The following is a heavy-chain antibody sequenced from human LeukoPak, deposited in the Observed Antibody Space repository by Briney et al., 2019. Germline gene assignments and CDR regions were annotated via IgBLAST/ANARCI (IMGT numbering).Heavy chain of an antibody. J-gene: IGHJ4*02. CDR2: ISRSSTYI. V-gene: IGHV3-21*01. CDR1: GFSFSIYS. Sequence: PGGSLRLSCAASGFSFSIYSMSWVRQAPGKGLEWVSFISRSSTYIDYADSVKGRLTISRDNSRNTLYLQVNSLRAEDTAVYYCARDRYSSMWSVFEYWGQGALVTVSS. D-gene: IGHD6-13*01. CDR3: ARDRYSSMWSVFEY.